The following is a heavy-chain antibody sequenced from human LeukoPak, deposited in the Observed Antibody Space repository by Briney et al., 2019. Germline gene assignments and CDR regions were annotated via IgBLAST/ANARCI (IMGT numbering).Heavy chain of an antibody. CDR1: GYNFTGYY. Sequence: ASVKVSCKASGYNFTGYYLHWVRQAPGQGLEWMGWINPNTGGTNYAQKFQGRVTMTRDTSISTAYMELSRLRSADTAVYYCARFYSGYGNYYYYMDVWGKGTTVTVSS. J-gene: IGHJ6*03. V-gene: IGHV1-2*02. CDR2: INPNTGGT. D-gene: IGHD5-12*01. CDR3: ARFYSGYGNYYYYMDV.